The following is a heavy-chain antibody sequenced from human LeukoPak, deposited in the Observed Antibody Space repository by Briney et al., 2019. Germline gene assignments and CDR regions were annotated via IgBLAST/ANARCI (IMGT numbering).Heavy chain of an antibody. V-gene: IGHV1-24*01. CDR3: ANGRHYDSSGFLFDY. J-gene: IGHJ4*02. CDR1: GYTLIELS. CDR2: FDPEDGET. D-gene: IGHD3-22*01. Sequence: ASVKVSCKVSGYTLIELSMHWVRQAPGKGLEWMGGFDPEDGETIYAHKFQGRVTMTEDTSTDTAYMELSSLRSEDTAVYYCANGRHYDSSGFLFDYWGQGTLVTVSS.